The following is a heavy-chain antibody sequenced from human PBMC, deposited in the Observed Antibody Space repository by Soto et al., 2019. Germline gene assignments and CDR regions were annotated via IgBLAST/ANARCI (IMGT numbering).Heavy chain of an antibody. CDR1: GGSFSGYY. V-gene: IGHV4-34*01. J-gene: IGHJ4*02. CDR2: INHSGST. CDR3: GRENYGSGSYYNALFDY. D-gene: IGHD3-10*01. Sequence: ETLSLTCAVYGGSFSGYYWSWIRQPPGKGLEWIGEINHSGSTNYNPSLKSRVTISVDTSKNQFSLKLSSVTAADTAVYYCGRENYGSGSYYNALFDYWGQGTLVTVSS.